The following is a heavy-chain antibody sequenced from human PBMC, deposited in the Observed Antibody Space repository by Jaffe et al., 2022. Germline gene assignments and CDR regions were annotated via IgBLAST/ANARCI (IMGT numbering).Heavy chain of an antibody. D-gene: IGHD1-20*01. CDR2: IRYDGSKT. J-gene: IGHJ4*02. CDR3: ARDGEVRPRRYDWHDLDF. Sequence: QVQLVQSGGGVVQPGGSLRLSCVAYQFTFSSYGTHWVRQAPGKGLEWVAFIRYDGSKTYYADSVKGRFTISRDNSKNTLYLQMNSLTVDDTAVYFCARDGEVRPRRYDWHDLDFWGQGTLVTVSS. CDR1: QFTFSSYG. V-gene: IGHV3-30*02.